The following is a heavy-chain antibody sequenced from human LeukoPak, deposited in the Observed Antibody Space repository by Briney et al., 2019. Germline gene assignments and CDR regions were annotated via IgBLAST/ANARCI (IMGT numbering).Heavy chain of an antibody. D-gene: IGHD2-8*01. CDR2: LIGIGVIT. CDR1: GFIFISYA. V-gene: IGHV3-23*01. J-gene: IGHJ4*02. CDR3: AKDRSCLNDVCHGEFDY. Sequence: GGSLRLSCAASGFIFISYAISWVRQAPGNGLECVSTLIGIGVITYYAYSVKGRFTISRDNSKKTVYLQINSIRAENTHVYYCAKDRSCLNDVCHGEFDYWGQGTLVTVSS.